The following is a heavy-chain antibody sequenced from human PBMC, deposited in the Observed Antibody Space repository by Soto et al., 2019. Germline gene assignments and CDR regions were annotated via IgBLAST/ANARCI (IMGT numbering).Heavy chain of an antibody. CDR3: ARYRRGAAASPPLHWFDP. J-gene: IGHJ5*02. V-gene: IGHV3-48*01. D-gene: IGHD6-13*01. CDR1: GFTFSIYS. CDR2: ISGGTTTI. Sequence: PGGSLRLSCAASGFTFSIYSMNWVRQAPGKGLEWVSYISGGTTTIYYADSVKGRFTISRDNANNSLYLQMNSLRAEDTAVYYCARYRRGAAASPPLHWFDPRGQGTRVTVSS.